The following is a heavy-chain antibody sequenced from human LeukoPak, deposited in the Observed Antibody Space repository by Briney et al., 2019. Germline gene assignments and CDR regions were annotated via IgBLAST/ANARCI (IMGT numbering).Heavy chain of an antibody. CDR1: GGSLSSHY. CDR2: IYTSGST. CDR3: VRDPLHYCTNGVCYVFDI. V-gene: IGHV4-4*07. D-gene: IGHD2-8*01. Sequence: SETLSLTCTVSGGSLSSHYWSWIRQPAGKGLEWIGRIYTSGSTNFNPSLKSRVTMSIDTSENQFSLKLNSVTAAGTAVYYCVRDPLHYCTNGVCYVFDIWGQGTMVTVSS. J-gene: IGHJ3*02.